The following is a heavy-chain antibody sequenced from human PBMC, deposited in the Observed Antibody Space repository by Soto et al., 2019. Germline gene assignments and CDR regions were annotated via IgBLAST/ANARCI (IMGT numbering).Heavy chain of an antibody. CDR1: GGTFSSYT. Sequence: QVQLVQSGAEVKKPGSSVKVSCKASGGTFSSYTISWVRQAPGQGREWMGRIIPILGIANYAHKFQGRVPITADKSTSTAYMELSSLRSEDTAVYYCTRDDGLAYCGGDCYSWGQGTLVTVSS. V-gene: IGHV1-69*02. J-gene: IGHJ4*02. D-gene: IGHD2-21*01. CDR2: IIPILGIA. CDR3: TRDDGLAYCGGDCYS.